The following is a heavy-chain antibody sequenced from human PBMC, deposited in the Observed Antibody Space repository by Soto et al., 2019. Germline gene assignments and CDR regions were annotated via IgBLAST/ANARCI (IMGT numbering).Heavy chain of an antibody. V-gene: IGHV3-23*01. CDR2: ISGSGGST. CDR3: AKPRHLWFGARPARSPLDY. J-gene: IGHJ4*02. D-gene: IGHD3-10*01. Sequence: GGSLRLSCAASGFTFSSYAMSWVRQAPGKGLEWVSAISGSGGSTYYADSVKGRFTISRDNSKNTLYLQMNSLRAEDTAVYYCAKPRHLWFGARPARSPLDYWGQGTLVTVSS. CDR1: GFTFSSYA.